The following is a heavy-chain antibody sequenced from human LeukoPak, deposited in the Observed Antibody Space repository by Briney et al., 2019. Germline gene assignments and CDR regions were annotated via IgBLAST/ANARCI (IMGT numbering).Heavy chain of an antibody. CDR3: AREEYGFDP. D-gene: IGHD2-2*01. V-gene: IGHV1-2*02. CDR1: GYSFTFCY. Sequence: AAVNVSCKSSGYSFTFCYMHLVRQAPAPGLEWIGWINPKSGGTNYGQKFHGRVTMTSDTSIHTDYMKLSRLRSDDTAVYYCAREEYGFDPWGQGTLVTVSS. CDR2: INPKSGGT. J-gene: IGHJ5*02.